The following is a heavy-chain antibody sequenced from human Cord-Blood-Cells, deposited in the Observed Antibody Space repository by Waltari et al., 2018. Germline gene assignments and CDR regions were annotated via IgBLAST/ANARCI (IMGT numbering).Heavy chain of an antibody. V-gene: IGHV3-9*01. Sequence: EVQLVESGGGLVQPGRSLRLSCAASGFTFDDYAMHWVRQAPGKGLEWVSGISWNSGSIGYADSVKGRFTISRDNAKNSLYLQMNSLRAEDTALYYCAKDISHYYYDSSGWGYYFDYWGQGTLVTVSS. CDR2: ISWNSGSI. J-gene: IGHJ4*02. CDR3: AKDISHYYYDSSGWGYYFDY. CDR1: GFTFDDYA. D-gene: IGHD3-22*01.